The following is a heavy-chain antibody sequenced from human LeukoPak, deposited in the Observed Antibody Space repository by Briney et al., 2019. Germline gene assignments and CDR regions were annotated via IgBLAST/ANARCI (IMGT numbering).Heavy chain of an antibody. CDR3: ARGQGGSGTVDY. D-gene: IGHD3-10*01. V-gene: IGHV4-34*01. J-gene: IGHJ4*02. CDR1: GGSFSGYY. CDR2: INHSGST. Sequence: SETLSLTCAVYGGSFSGYYWSRIRQPPGKGLEWIGEINHSGSTNYNPSLKCRVTISVDTSKNQFSLKLSSVTAADTAVYYCARGQGGSGTVDYWGQGTLVTVSS.